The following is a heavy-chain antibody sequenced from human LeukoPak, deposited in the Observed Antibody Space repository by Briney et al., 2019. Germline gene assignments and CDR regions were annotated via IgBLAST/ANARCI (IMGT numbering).Heavy chain of an antibody. Sequence: GASVKVSCKASGYTFTSYGISWVRRAPGQGLEWMGWISAYNGNTNYAQKLQGRVAMTTDTSTSTAYMELRSLRFDDTAVYYCARAIIAAATMRFDPWGQGTLVTVSS. J-gene: IGHJ5*02. CDR2: ISAYNGNT. V-gene: IGHV1-18*01. CDR3: ARAIIAAATMRFDP. D-gene: IGHD6-13*01. CDR1: GYTFTSYG.